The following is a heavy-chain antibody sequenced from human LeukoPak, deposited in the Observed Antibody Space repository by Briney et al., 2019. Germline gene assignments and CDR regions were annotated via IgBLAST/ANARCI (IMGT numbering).Heavy chain of an antibody. V-gene: IGHV3-11*04. J-gene: IGHJ4*02. CDR3: ARVAVVPAATYYFDY. CDR2: ISSSGSTI. D-gene: IGHD2-2*01. Sequence: PGGSLRLSCAASGFTFSDYYMSWIRQAPGKGLEWVSYISSSGSTIYYADSVKGRFTISRDIAKNSLYLQMNSLRAEDTAVYYYARVAVVPAATYYFDYWGQGTLVTVSS. CDR1: GFTFSDYY.